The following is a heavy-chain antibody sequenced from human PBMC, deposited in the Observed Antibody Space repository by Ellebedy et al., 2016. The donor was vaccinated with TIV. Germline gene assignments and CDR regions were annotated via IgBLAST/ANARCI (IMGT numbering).Heavy chain of an antibody. CDR1: GFTFSTYW. CDR3: ARDPNSPGDSGYGDY. J-gene: IGHJ4*02. V-gene: IGHV3-7*03. CDR2: MKHDGTEM. Sequence: PGGSLRLSCAAPGFTFSTYWMSWVRQAPGKGLEWVANMKHDGTEMYYVDSVKGRFTISRDNAQNSLFLQMHSLRVEDTAVYYCARDPNSPGDSGYGDYWGQGTLVTVSS. D-gene: IGHD5-12*01.